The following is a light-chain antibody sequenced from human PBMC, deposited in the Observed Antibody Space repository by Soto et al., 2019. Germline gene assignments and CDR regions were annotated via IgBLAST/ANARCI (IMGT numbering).Light chain of an antibody. J-gene: IGKJ4*01. CDR2: AAS. CDR1: QDISSH. Sequence: IQLTQSPSSLSASVGDSVTNNCRASQDISSHLAWYQQKPGKAPKVLIYAASTLESGVPSRFSGGGSGTDFTLTISSLQPEDFATYYCQQVKSFLPLTFGGGTKVDIK. V-gene: IGKV1-9*01. CDR3: QQVKSFLPLT.